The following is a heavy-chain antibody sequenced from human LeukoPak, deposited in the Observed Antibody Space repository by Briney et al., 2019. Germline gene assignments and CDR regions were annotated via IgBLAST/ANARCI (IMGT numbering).Heavy chain of an antibody. Sequence: GSLRLSCAASGFTFSSYGMHWVRQAPGKGLEWVAFIRYDGSNKYYADSVKGRFTISRDNSKNTLYLQMNSLRAEDTAVYYCAKEVTVVVPAPSWFDPWGQGTLVTVSS. D-gene: IGHD2-2*01. J-gene: IGHJ5*02. CDR2: IRYDGSNK. V-gene: IGHV3-30*02. CDR1: GFTFSSYG. CDR3: AKEVTVVVPAPSWFDP.